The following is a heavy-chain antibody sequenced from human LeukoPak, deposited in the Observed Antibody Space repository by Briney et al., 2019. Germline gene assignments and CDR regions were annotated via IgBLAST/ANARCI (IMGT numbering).Heavy chain of an antibody. J-gene: IGHJ6*02. V-gene: IGHV4-59*01. CDR2: IYYSGST. CDR3: ARDSSYDYVWGSYYYYGMDV. Sequence: SGTLSLTCAVSGGSISSYYWSWIRQPPGKGLEWIGYIYYSGSTNYNPSLKSRVTISVDTSKNQFSLKLSSVTAADTAVYYCARDSSYDYVWGSYYYYGMDVWGQGTTVTVSS. CDR1: GGSISSYY. D-gene: IGHD3-16*01.